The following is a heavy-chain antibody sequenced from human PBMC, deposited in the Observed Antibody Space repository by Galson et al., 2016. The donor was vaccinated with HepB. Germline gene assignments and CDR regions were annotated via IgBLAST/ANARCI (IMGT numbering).Heavy chain of an antibody. CDR2: ISNDGRNQ. CDR3: ATGGSGWFD. J-gene: IGHJ4*02. D-gene: IGHD6-19*01. Sequence: SLRLSCAASRLTLSTYAIQWVRQTPGKGLEWVAVISNDGRNQYYADSVKGRFTVSRDNSKHLAFLQLTDLVTDDTGVYYCATGGSGWFDWCQGALVVVSS. V-gene: IGHV3-30*04. CDR1: RLTLSTYA.